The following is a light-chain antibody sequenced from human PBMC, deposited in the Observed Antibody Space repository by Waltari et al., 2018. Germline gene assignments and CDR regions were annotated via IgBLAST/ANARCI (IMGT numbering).Light chain of an antibody. V-gene: IGLV2-14*03. CDR2: EVS. Sequence: QSALTQPASVSGSPGKSITISCTGPRSETSTYNYASWYQQHPGKAPKLLIYEVSNRPSGVSNRFSGSKSGNTASLTISGLQAEDEADYYCSSYTISSTVVFGGGTKLTVL. J-gene: IGLJ2*01. CDR3: SSYTISSTVV. CDR1: RSETSTYNY.